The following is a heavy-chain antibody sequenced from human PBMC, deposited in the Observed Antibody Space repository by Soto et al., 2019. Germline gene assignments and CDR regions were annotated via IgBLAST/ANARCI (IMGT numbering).Heavy chain of an antibody. Sequence: SEALSLTCTVSGDSISSSTYYWGWIRQPPGKRLEWIGCIYHTGTTYYNPSLKSRVTISVDTSKNQFSLKLSSVTAADTAVYYCARPYFSSSSMFDYWGQGTLVTVSS. CDR3: ARPYFSSSSMFDY. CDR1: GDSISSSTYY. D-gene: IGHD6-6*01. CDR2: IYHTGTT. V-gene: IGHV4-39*01. J-gene: IGHJ4*02.